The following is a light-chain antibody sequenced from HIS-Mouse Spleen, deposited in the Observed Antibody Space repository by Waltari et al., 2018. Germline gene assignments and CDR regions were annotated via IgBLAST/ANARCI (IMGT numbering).Light chain of an antibody. CDR2: DVS. CDR1: SSYVGGLNY. J-gene: IGLJ1*01. CDR3: CSYAGSYTGV. Sequence: QSALTQPRSVAGAPGQSVTISCTGTSSYVGGLNYVSWYQQHPGKAPKLMIYDVSKRPSGVPDRFSGSKSGNTASLTISGLQADDEADYYCCSYAGSYTGVFGTGTKVTVL. V-gene: IGLV2-11*01.